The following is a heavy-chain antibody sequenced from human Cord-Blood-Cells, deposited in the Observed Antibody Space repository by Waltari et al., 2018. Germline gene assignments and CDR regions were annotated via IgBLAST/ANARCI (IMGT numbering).Heavy chain of an antibody. CDR3: ARYWSGDRGSDDAFDI. V-gene: IGHV1-8*03. J-gene: IGHJ3*02. D-gene: IGHD3-3*01. CDR2: MNPNSGNT. Sequence: QLQLVQSGAEVTKPGAPVKVSCKPSVYTFTSYDINRLRPATGQGLEWMGWMNPNSGNTGYAQKFQGRVTISMNTSISTAYMELSSLRSEDTAVYYCARYWSGDRGSDDAFDIWGQGTMVTVSS. CDR1: VYTFTSYD.